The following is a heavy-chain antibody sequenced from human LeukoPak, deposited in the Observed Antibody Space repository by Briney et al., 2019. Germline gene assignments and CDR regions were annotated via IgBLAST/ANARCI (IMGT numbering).Heavy chain of an antibody. CDR1: GFTFSGYD. CDR3: ARDGRSTWYGAGYFDY. V-gene: IGHV3-48*03. J-gene: IGHJ4*02. CDR2: IRSSGSTI. Sequence: PGGSLRLSCAASGFTFSGYDMNWVRQAPGKGLEWISYIRSSGSTIYYADSVKGRFTISRENAKNSLYLQMNSLRAEDTAVYYCARDGRSTWYGAGYFDYWGQGTLVTVSS. D-gene: IGHD6-13*01.